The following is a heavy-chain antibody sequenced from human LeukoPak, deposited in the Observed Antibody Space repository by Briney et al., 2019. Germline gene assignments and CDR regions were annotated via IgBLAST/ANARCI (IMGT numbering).Heavy chain of an antibody. CDR1: GGSISSGGYY. D-gene: IGHD4-11*01. Sequence: SETLSLTCTVSGGSISSGGYYWSWIRQHPGKGLEWIGYIYYSGSTYYNPSFKSRVTISVDTSKNQFSLKLSSVTAADTAVYYCARGSVTTRYENWFDPWGQGTLVTVSS. CDR3: ARGSVTTRYENWFDP. J-gene: IGHJ5*02. V-gene: IGHV4-31*03. CDR2: IYYSGST.